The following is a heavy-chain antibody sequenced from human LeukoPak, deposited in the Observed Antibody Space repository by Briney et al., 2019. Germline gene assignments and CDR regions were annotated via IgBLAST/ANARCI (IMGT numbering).Heavy chain of an antibody. CDR1: GFTFSSYA. CDR2: ISGSGGST. Sequence: GGSLRLSCAASGFTFSSYAMSWVRQAPGKGLEWVSAISGSGGSTYYADSVKGRFTISRDNSKNTLYLQMNSLRAEDTAVYFCARDPLRSGWYGYFDFWGQGTLVTVSS. CDR3: ARDPLRSGWYGYFDF. D-gene: IGHD6-19*01. V-gene: IGHV3-23*01. J-gene: IGHJ4*02.